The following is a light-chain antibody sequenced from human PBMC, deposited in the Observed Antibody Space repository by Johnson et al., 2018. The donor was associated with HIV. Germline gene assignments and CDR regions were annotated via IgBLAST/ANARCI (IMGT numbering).Light chain of an antibody. J-gene: IGLJ1*01. CDR3: GTWDGSLSAGAV. CDR2: ENT. Sequence: SVLTQPPSVSAAPGQKVTISCSGSSSNIGNNYVSWYQQLPGTAPKLLIYENTKRPSGIPDRFSGSKSGTSATLGITGLQTGDEGDYYCGTWDGSLSAGAVVGTGTKVTVL. V-gene: IGLV1-51*02. CDR1: SSNIGNNY.